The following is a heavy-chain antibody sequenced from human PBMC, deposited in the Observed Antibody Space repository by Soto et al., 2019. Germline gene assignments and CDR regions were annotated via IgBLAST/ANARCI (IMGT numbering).Heavy chain of an antibody. CDR1: GFTFSGYA. Sequence: QPGGSLRLSCAASGFTFSGYAMSWVRQAPGKGLEWVSAISGSGGSTYYADSVKGRFTISRDNAQNSLFLLMNSLRAEDTAIYYCARDRDWAVDFWGQGALVTVSS. CDR2: ISGSGGST. V-gene: IGHV3-23*01. D-gene: IGHD3-9*01. CDR3: ARDRDWAVDF. J-gene: IGHJ4*02.